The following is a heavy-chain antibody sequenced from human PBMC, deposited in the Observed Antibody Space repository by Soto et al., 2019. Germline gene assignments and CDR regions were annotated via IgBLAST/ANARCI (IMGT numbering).Heavy chain of an antibody. CDR3: ARDFADIVATKEGWFDP. V-gene: IGHV4-59*08. CDR2: IYYSGST. CDR1: GGSISSYY. D-gene: IGHD5-12*01. Sequence: SETLSLTCTVSGGSISSYYWSWIRQPPGKGLEWIGYIYYSGSTNYNPSLKSRVTISVDTSKNSLYLQMNSLRAEDTAVYYCARDFADIVATKEGWFDPWGQGTLVTVSS. J-gene: IGHJ5*02.